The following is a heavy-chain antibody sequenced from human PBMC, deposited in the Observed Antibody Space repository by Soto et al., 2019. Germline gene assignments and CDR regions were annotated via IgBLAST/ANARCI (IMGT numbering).Heavy chain of an antibody. D-gene: IGHD3-3*01. CDR3: ARVRFLEWYRTGYYYYYGMDV. Sequence: SETLSLTCAVYGGSFSGYYWSWIRQPPGKGLEWIGEINHSGSTNYNPSLKSRVTISVDTSKNQFSLKLSSVTAADTAVYYCARVRFLEWYRTGYYYYYGMDVWGQGTTVT. V-gene: IGHV4-34*01. CDR2: INHSGST. J-gene: IGHJ6*02. CDR1: GGSFSGYY.